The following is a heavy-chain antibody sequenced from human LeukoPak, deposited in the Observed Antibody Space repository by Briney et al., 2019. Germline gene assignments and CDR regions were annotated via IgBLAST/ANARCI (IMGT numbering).Heavy chain of an antibody. Sequence: SETLSLTCTVSGGSISSSSYYWGWIRQPPGKGLEWIRSIYYSGSTYYNPSLKSRVTISVDTSKNQFSLKLSSVTAADTAVYYCVLCMRATVTTSSIDYWGQGTLVTVSS. D-gene: IGHD4-17*01. J-gene: IGHJ4*02. V-gene: IGHV4-39*01. CDR1: GGSISSSSYY. CDR2: IYYSGST. CDR3: VLCMRATVTTSSIDY.